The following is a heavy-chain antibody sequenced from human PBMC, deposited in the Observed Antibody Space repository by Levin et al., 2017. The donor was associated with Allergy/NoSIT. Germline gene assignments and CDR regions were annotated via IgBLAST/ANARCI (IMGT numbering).Heavy chain of an antibody. J-gene: IGHJ6*02. CDR2: ISYDGTKQ. CDR1: GFTFSYYG. D-gene: IGHD2-8*01. CDR3: AKDRAPRVYCSDGVCYGGDYYGMDV. V-gene: IGHV3-30*18. Sequence: GESLKISCAASGFTFSYYGMHWVRQAPGKGLEWVAIISYDGTKQFHADSVKGRFTVSRDNSKNTLYLLMNGLRAEDTAVYYCAKDRAPRVYCSDGVCYGGDYYGMDVWGQGTTVTVSS.